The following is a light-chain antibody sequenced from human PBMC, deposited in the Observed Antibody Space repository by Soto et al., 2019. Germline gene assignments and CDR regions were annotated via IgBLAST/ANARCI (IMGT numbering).Light chain of an antibody. CDR3: QQYSSTPPT. CDR1: QSVSSSY. J-gene: IGKJ2*01. V-gene: IGKV3-20*01. CDR2: GTG. Sequence: EIVLTQSPGTLSLSPGQRATLSCRASQSVSSSYLAWYQHKCGQAPRLLMFGTGSRATGIPDRFRGTGSGTDFTLIVNKLEPEDFAVYYCQQYSSTPPTFGQGTKVDIK.